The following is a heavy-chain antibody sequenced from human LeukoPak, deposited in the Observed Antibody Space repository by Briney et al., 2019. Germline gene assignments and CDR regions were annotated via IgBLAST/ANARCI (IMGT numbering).Heavy chain of an antibody. CDR3: ARVGYSYGYDFDY. J-gene: IGHJ4*02. D-gene: IGHD5-18*01. CDR1: GYTFTGYY. CDR2: INPNSGGT. Sequence: ASVKVSCKASGYTFTGYYMHWVRQAPGQGLEWMGRINPNSGGTNYAQKFQGRVTMTRDTSISTAYMELSRLRSDDTAGYYSARVGYSYGYDFDYWGQGTLVTVSS. V-gene: IGHV1-2*06.